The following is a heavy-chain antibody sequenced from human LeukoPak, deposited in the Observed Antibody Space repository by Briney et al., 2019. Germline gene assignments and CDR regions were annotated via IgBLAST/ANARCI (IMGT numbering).Heavy chain of an antibody. D-gene: IGHD3-10*01. CDR1: GYTFTGYY. CDR3: ARVAITMVRGVISNWFDP. CDR2: INPNSGGT. J-gene: IGHJ5*02. Sequence: GASVRVSCKASGYTFTGYYMHWVRQAPGQGLEWMGWINPNSGGTNYAQKFQGRVTMTRDTSISTAYMELSRLRSDDTAVYYCARVAITMVRGVISNWFDPWGQGTLVTVSS. V-gene: IGHV1-2*02.